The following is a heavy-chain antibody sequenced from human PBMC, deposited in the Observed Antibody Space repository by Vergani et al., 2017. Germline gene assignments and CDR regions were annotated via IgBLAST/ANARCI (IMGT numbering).Heavy chain of an antibody. CDR1: GYSLTELT. J-gene: IGHJ4*02. Sequence: QVQLVQSGSAVRKPGASVKVSCQVSGYSLTELTIHWVRQAPGKGLEWMGGFDPEHGEVTFAHHIQGRVTMTEDRSTDTAYMELSSLRPEDTALYYFAIVTDYYDSSGYYVDYWGQGTLVTGSS. CDR2: FDPEHGEV. CDR3: AIVTDYYDSSGYYVDY. V-gene: IGHV1-24*01. D-gene: IGHD3-22*01.